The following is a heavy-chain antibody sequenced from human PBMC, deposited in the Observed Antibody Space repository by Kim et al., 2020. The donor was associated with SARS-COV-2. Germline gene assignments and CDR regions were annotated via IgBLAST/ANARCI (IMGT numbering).Heavy chain of an antibody. CDR2: IYYSGST. CDR1: GGSISSSSYY. J-gene: IGHJ6*02. Sequence: SETLSLTCTVSGGSISSSSYYWGWIRQPPGKGLEWIGSIYYSGSTYYNPSLKSRVTISVDTSKNQFSLKLSSVTAADTAVYYCARHLRNYYGSGSYHGGMDVWGQGTTVTVSS. D-gene: IGHD3-10*01. V-gene: IGHV4-39*01. CDR3: ARHLRNYYGSGSYHGGMDV.